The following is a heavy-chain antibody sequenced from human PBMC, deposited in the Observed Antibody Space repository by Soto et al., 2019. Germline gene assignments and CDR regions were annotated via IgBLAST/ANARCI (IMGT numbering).Heavy chain of an antibody. V-gene: IGHV3-23*01. J-gene: IGHJ4*02. D-gene: IGHD2-2*01. Sequence: EVQLLESGGGLVQPGGSLRLSCAASGFTFSTYAKNWVRQAPGKRLEWVSTISGSADSTYYADSVKGRFTISRDNSKNTLHLQMNSLRAEDTAVYYCAKGSTGYCSSTSCLYYFDFWGQGTLVTVSS. CDR2: ISGSADST. CDR1: GFTFSTYA. CDR3: AKGSTGYCSSTSCLYYFDF.